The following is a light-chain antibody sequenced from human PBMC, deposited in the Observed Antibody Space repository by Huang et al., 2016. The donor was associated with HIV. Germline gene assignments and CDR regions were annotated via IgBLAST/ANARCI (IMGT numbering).Light chain of an antibody. J-gene: IGKJ2*01. CDR1: QYVSSN. Sequence: VMTQSPATLSVSLGERATLSCRASQYVSSNLAWYQQKPGQAPRLLIYGASTRVTDIPARFSGSGSGIEFTLTISSLQSEDFAVYYCLQYNNWPRTFGQGTKLEIK. CDR2: GAS. CDR3: LQYNNWPRT. V-gene: IGKV3-15*01.